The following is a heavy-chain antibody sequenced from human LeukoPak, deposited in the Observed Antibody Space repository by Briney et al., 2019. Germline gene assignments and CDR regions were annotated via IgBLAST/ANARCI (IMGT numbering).Heavy chain of an antibody. D-gene: IGHD3-10*01. V-gene: IGHV3-23*01. CDR1: GFTFGSYA. J-gene: IGHJ4*02. CDR2: ISGSGGSI. Sequence: GGSLRLSCAASGFTFGSYAMSWVRQAPGKGLEWVSAISGSGGSIYYADSVKGRFTISRDNSKNTLYLQMNSLRAEDTAVYYCAKLRFGELEPVDYWGQGTLVTVSS. CDR3: AKLRFGELEPVDY.